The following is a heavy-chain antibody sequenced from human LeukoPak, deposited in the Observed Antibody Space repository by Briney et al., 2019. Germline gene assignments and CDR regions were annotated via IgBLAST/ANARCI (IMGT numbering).Heavy chain of an antibody. CDR3: VNTLWGIQNDAFDI. V-gene: IGHV3-23*01. J-gene: IGHJ3*02. Sequence: PGGSLRLSCAASGFTFSSYAMSWVRQAPGKGLEWVSTISGSGGSTYYADSVKGRFTISRDNSKNTLYLQMNSLRAEDTAVYYCVNTLWGIQNDAFDIWGQGTMVTVSS. CDR1: GFTFSSYA. CDR2: ISGSGGST. D-gene: IGHD3-16*01.